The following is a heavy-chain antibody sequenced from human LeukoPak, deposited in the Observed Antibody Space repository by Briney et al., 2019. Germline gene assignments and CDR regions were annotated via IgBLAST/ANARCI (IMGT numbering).Heavy chain of an antibody. J-gene: IGHJ4*02. D-gene: IGHD4-17*01. CDR1: GFTFSSYG. V-gene: IGHV3-30*02. CDR3: AKVHDYGDRSFDY. CDR2: IRYDGSNK. Sequence: GGSLRLSCAASGFTFSSYGMHWVRKAPGKGLEWVAFIRYDGSNKYYADSVKGRLTISRDNSKNTLYLQMNSLRAEDTAVYYCAKVHDYGDRSFDYWGQGTLFTVSS.